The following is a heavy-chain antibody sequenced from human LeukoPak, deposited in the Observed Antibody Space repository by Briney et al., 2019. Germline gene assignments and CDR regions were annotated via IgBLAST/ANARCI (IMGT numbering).Heavy chain of an antibody. Sequence: TSETLSLTCTVSAGSISPYYWSWIRQPPGEGLEWIGYIHYSGSTNYNPSLKSRVTISVDTSKNQFSLRLSSVTAADTAVYYCARLLYDYYDSSGYYPWGQGTLVTVSS. CDR3: ARLLYDYYDSSGYYP. V-gene: IGHV4-59*08. CDR2: IHYSGST. CDR1: AGSISPYY. J-gene: IGHJ5*02. D-gene: IGHD3-22*01.